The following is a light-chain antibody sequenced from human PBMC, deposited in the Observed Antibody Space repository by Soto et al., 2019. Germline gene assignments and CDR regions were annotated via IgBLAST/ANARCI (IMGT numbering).Light chain of an antibody. Sequence: QPVLAQPPSASGTPGQRVTISCSGSTSNVGSNLASWYQQLPGSAPKLLIYHDYERPSGVPDRFSGSKSGTSASLGISGLRSEDESDYFCAVWDDSLSGVVFGGGTQLTGL. CDR1: TSNVGSNL. J-gene: IGLJ2*01. CDR3: AVWDDSLSGVV. CDR2: HDY. V-gene: IGLV1-47*02.